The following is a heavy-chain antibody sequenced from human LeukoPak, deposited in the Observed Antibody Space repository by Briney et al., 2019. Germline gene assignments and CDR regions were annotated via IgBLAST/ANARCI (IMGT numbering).Heavy chain of an antibody. J-gene: IGHJ4*02. CDR3: AKDGYRTEIDY. V-gene: IGHV3-23*01. CDR2: ISGTGGST. CDR1: GFTFSSSA. D-gene: IGHD6-13*01. Sequence: GGSLRLSCVASGFTFSSSAVSWVRQAPGKGLEWVSTISGTGGSTYCADSVKGRFTISRDNSKNTLYLQMNSLRAEDTAVYYCAKDGYRTEIDYWGQGTLVTVSS.